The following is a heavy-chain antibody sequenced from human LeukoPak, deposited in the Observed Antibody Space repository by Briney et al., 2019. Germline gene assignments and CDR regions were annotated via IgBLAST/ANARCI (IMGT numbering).Heavy chain of an antibody. D-gene: IGHD1-26*01. CDR3: ARRRTSGDYDS. CDR1: GFTLSSYW. V-gene: IGHV3-74*01. J-gene: IGHJ4*02. Sequence: QPGGSLRLSCAASGFTLSSYWMHWVRQAPGKGLVWVSRISSDGRSTDYADSVKGRFTISRDNAKNTLYLQMNSLRAEDTAVYYCARRRTSGDYDSWGQGTLVTVSS. CDR2: ISSDGRST.